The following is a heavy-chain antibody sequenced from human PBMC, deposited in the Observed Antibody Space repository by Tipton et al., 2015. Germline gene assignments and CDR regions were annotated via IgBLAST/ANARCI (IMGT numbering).Heavy chain of an antibody. V-gene: IGHV3-74*01. CDR1: GFTFSTYG. D-gene: IGHD5-18*01. J-gene: IGHJ4*02. CDR2: IYSDSSTI. Sequence: SLRLSCAAPGFTFSTYGMQWVRQAPGKGLVWVSRIYSDSSTISYADSVKGRFTISRDNAKKSLNLQMNSLRAEDTALYYCGRGGTALVTWVDNWGLGTLVTVSS. CDR3: GRGGTALVTWVDN.